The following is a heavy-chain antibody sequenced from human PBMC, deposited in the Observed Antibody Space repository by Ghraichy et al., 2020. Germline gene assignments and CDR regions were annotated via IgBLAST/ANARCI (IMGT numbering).Heavy chain of an antibody. V-gene: IGHV6-1*01. Sequence: SQTLSLTCAISGDSVSSNNVAWNWIRQSPSRGLEWLGRTYYESKWYNDYAVSVRSRITVNPDTPKNQISLQLNSLTPEDTAVYYCARGHNSAFDIWGQGTMVTVSS. CDR1: GDSVSSNNVA. CDR2: TYYESKWYN. D-gene: IGHD2/OR15-2a*01. J-gene: IGHJ3*02. CDR3: ARGHNSAFDI.